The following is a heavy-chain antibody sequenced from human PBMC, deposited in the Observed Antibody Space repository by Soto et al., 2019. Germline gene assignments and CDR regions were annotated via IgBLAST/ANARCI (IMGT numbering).Heavy chain of an antibody. V-gene: IGHV1-69*05. CDR1: GGTFSSYA. D-gene: IGHD3-22*01. CDR2: IIPIFGTA. CDR3: ARGTVYDSSGGYGMDV. J-gene: IGHJ6*02. Sequence: QVQLVQSGAEVKKPGSSVKVSCKASGGTFSSYAISWVRQAPGQGLEWMGGIIPIFGTANYAQKFQGRVTITXDEXTXKAYMELSSLRSEDTAVYYCARGTVYDSSGGYGMDVWGQGTTVTVSS.